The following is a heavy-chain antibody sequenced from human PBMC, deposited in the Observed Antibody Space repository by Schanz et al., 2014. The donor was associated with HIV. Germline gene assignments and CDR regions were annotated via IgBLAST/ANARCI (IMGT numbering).Heavy chain of an antibody. Sequence: QVQLVQSGAEVKKPGASVKVSCKASGYTFANYDINWVRQSAGQGLEWMGWVNPESGNTGMADTFLGRLSLTRFTSTGTAYMELDSLRSEDTAIYYCVRAASFHFDKEGYYRNWYFDFWGRGTLVAVSS. J-gene: IGHJ2*01. CDR3: VRAASFHFDKEGYYRNWYFDF. CDR1: GYTFANYD. CDR2: VNPESGNT. V-gene: IGHV1-8*01. D-gene: IGHD1-26*01.